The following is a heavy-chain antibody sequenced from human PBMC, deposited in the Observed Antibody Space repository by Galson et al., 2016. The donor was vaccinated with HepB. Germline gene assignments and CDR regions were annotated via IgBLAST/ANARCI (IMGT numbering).Heavy chain of an antibody. D-gene: IGHD1-26*01. Sequence: SVKVSCKASGYTFTSYGITWVRQAPGQGLEWMGWISLYSGDKNYTQNLQGRVTLTTDSSTNTAYMELRSLRSDDTAIYYCARDGGGYPQALWYWGQGTLVTVSS. CDR3: ARDGGGYPQALWY. CDR1: GYTFTSYG. J-gene: IGHJ4*02. V-gene: IGHV1-18*01. CDR2: ISLYSGDK.